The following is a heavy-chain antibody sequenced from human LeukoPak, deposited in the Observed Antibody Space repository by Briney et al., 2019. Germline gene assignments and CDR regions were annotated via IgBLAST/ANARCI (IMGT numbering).Heavy chain of an antibody. CDR3: ARELWGAAALDY. Sequence: GGSLRLSCAASGFTFSSYSMNWVRQAPGKGLEWVSSISSSSSYIYYADSVKGRFTISRGNAKNSLYLQMNSLRAEDTAVYYCARELWGAAALDYWGQGTLVTVSS. CDR2: ISSSSSYI. V-gene: IGHV3-21*01. D-gene: IGHD6-13*01. J-gene: IGHJ4*02. CDR1: GFTFSSYS.